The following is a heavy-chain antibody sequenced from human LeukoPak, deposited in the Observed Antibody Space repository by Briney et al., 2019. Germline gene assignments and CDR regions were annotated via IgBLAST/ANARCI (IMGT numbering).Heavy chain of an antibody. Sequence: SESLSLTCAVYGGSFSGYYWSWIRQPPGKGLEWIGEINHSGSTNYNPSLKSRVTISVDTSKNQFSLKLSSVTAADTAVYYCARLTYYYDSSGYYYRGYYYYYMDVWGKGTTVTISS. J-gene: IGHJ6*03. D-gene: IGHD3-22*01. V-gene: IGHV4-34*01. CDR1: GGSFSGYY. CDR3: ARLTYYYDSSGYYYRGYYYYYMDV. CDR2: INHSGST.